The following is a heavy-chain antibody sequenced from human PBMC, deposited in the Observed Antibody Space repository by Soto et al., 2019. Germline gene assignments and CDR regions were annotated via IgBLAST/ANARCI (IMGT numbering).Heavy chain of an antibody. CDR2: IYWDDDK. J-gene: IGHJ3*02. CDR3: AHSTSFWSGYQKSDAFDI. V-gene: IGHV2-5*02. Sequence: SGPTLVNPTQTLTLTCTFSGFSLSTSGVGVGWIRQPPGKALEWLALIYWDDDKRYSPSLKSRLTITKDTSKNQVVLTMTNMDPVDTATYYCAHSTSFWSGYQKSDAFDIWGQGTMVTVSS. CDR1: GFSLSTSGVG. D-gene: IGHD3-3*01.